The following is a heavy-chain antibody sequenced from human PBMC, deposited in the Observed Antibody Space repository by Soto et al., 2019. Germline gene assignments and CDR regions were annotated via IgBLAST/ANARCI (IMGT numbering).Heavy chain of an antibody. J-gene: IGHJ4*02. CDR2: IYAGGST. V-gene: IGHV3-53*01. CDR1: GVSINSHY. CDR3: ASGENGYNKFYFDF. D-gene: IGHD5-12*01. Sequence: EVRLVESGGGLIQPGGSLRLSCAASGVSINSHYMAWVRQAPGKGLEWISLIYAGGSTFYADSVKGRFTISRDNSKNTLYLQMDSLTAEDTAVYYCASGENGYNKFYFDFWGQGTLVTVSS.